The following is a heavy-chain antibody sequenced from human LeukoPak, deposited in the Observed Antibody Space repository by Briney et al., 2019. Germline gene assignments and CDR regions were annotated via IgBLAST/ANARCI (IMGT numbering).Heavy chain of an antibody. CDR2: INPNSGGT. V-gene: IGHV1-2*02. D-gene: IGHD5-24*01. Sequence: GASVKVSCKASGYTFTSYDINWVRQAPGQGLEWMGWINPNSGGTNYAQKFQGRVTMTRDTSISTAYMELSRLRSDDTAVYYCARSGRSSGWSIRDGYNFDYYYYMDVWGKGTTVTISS. CDR3: ARSGRSSGWSIRDGYNFDYYYYMDV. J-gene: IGHJ6*03. CDR1: GYTFTSYD.